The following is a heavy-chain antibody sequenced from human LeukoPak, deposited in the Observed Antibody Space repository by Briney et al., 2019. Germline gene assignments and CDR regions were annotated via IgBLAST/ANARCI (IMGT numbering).Heavy chain of an antibody. V-gene: IGHV3-23*01. Sequence: GGSLRLSCAASGFTFSNYAMSWVRRAPGKGLEWVSGISASGGSYYADSVKGRFTVSRDISKNTLYLQMNSLRAEDTAVYFCAREPRDCTGGTCQSAGGYYFYYWSQGTLVTVSS. D-gene: IGHD2-15*01. CDR1: GFTFSNYA. CDR3: AREPRDCTGGTCQSAGGYYFYY. J-gene: IGHJ4*02. CDR2: ISASGGS.